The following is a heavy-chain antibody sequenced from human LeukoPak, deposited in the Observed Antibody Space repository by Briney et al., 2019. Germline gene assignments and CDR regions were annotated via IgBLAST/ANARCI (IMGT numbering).Heavy chain of an antibody. V-gene: IGHV4-31*03. CDR1: GGSISSGGYY. Sequence: PSQTLSLTCTVSGGSISSGGYYWSWIRQHPGKSLEWIGYIYYSGSTYYNPSLKSRVTISVDTSKNQFSLKLSSVTAADTAVYYCARDADYSNYVYEHWGQGTLVTVSS. D-gene: IGHD4-11*01. CDR2: IYYSGST. CDR3: ARDADYSNYVYEH. J-gene: IGHJ4*02.